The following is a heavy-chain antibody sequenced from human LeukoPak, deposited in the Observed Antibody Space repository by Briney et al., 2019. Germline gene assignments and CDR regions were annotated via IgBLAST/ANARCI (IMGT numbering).Heavy chain of an antibody. V-gene: IGHV1-2*02. CDR2: INPNSGGT. CDR1: GYTFTGYY. D-gene: IGHD2-2*01. J-gene: IGHJ6*03. Sequence: ASVKVSCKASGYTFTGYYMHWVRQAPGQGLEWMGWINPNSGGTNYAQKFQGRVTMARDTSKNQFSLKLSSVTAADTAVYYCARVYCSGTSCFHYYYYMDVWGKGTTVTVSS. CDR3: ARVYCSGTSCFHYYYYMDV.